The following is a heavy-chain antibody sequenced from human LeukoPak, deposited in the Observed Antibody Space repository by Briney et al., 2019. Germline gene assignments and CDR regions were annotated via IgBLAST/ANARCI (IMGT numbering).Heavy chain of an antibody. V-gene: IGHV3-23*01. D-gene: IGHD3-16*01. CDR2: ISGGGNT. J-gene: IGHJ4*02. Sequence: GGSLRLSCAASGFTFSNYAMSWVRQAPGKGLEWVSAISGGGNTYSADSVKGRFTVSRDNSKNTLYLQMNSLRAEDTAVYYCARHYLGGAHDPFDYWGQGTLVTVSS. CDR1: GFTFSNYA. CDR3: ARHYLGGAHDPFDY.